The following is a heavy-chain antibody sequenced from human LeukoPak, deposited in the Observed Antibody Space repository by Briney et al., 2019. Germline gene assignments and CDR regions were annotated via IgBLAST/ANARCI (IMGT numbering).Heavy chain of an antibody. V-gene: IGHV3-7*01. CDR2: IKQDGSET. J-gene: IGHJ6*04. CDR1: GFNFNDYF. D-gene: IGHD3-10*02. Sequence: GGSLRLSCAASGFNFNDYFMSWVRQAPGKGLEWVANIKQDGSETNYVDSVKGRFTIFRDNVRNSLFLQMNSLRAEDTAVYYCAELGITMIGGVWGKGTTVTISS. CDR3: AELGITMIGGV.